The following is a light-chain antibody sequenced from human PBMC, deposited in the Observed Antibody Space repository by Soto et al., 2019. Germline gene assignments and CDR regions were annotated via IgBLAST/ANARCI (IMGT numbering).Light chain of an antibody. J-gene: IGLJ3*02. V-gene: IGLV1-47*02. CDR3: AAWDDSLSGRV. Sequence: QAVVTQPPSASGTPGQRVTISCSGSSSNIGSNYVYWYQQLPGTAPKLLIYSNNQRPSGVPDRFSGSKSGTSASLAISGLRSEDEADYYSAAWDDSLSGRVFGGGTKLTVL. CDR1: SSNIGSNY. CDR2: SNN.